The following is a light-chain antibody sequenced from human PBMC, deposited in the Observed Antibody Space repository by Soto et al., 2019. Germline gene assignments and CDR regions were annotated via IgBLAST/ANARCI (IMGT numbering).Light chain of an antibody. V-gene: IGKV3-15*01. CDR2: GAS. CDR1: QSLSTN. CDR3: QQYNKWPPLT. Sequence: EIVMTQSPATLSVSPGERATLSCRASQSLSTNLAWYQQKPGQALRLLIYGASTRATGVPAKFSGSGSGTEFTLTISSLQSEDFAVYYCQQYNKWPPLTFGGGTKVEIK. J-gene: IGKJ4*01.